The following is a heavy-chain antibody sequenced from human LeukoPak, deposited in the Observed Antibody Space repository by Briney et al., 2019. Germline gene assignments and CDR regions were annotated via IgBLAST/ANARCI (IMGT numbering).Heavy chain of an antibody. V-gene: IGHV4-4*09. CDR2: IYASGST. J-gene: IGHJ3*02. D-gene: IGHD5-24*01. CDR1: GGSISSYY. Sequence: SETLSLTCSVSGGSISSYYWGWIRQPPGKGLEWIGHIYASGSTNYSPSLKSRLTISLGTSKNQLSLKLGSVTAADTAVYYCARAKDGYYSDAFDIWGQGTMVTVSS. CDR3: ARAKDGYYSDAFDI.